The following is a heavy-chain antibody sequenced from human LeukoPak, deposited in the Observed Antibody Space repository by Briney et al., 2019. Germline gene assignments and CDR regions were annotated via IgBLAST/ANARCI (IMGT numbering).Heavy chain of an antibody. Sequence: SETLSLTCTVSGGSISSGGYYWSWIRQHPGKGLEWIGYIYYSGSTYYNPSLKSRVTISVDTSKNQFSLKLSSVTAADTAVYYCASSGLGYCSSTSCYEDYWGQGTLVTVSS. CDR2: IYYSGST. D-gene: IGHD2-2*01. CDR3: ASSGLGYCSSTSCYEDY. J-gene: IGHJ4*02. V-gene: IGHV4-31*03. CDR1: GGSISSGGYY.